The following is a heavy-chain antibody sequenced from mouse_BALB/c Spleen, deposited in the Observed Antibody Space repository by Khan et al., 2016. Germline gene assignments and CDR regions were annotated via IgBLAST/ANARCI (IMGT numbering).Heavy chain of an antibody. CDR1: GFNIKDTY. J-gene: IGHJ3*01. V-gene: IGHV14-3*02. CDR3: ARSPYNYDVGFAY. D-gene: IGHD2-12*01. CDR2: IDPANGNT. Sequence: VQLQQSGAELVKPGASVKLSCTASGFNIKDTYMHWVKQRPEQGLEWIGRIDPANGNTKYDPKFQGKATITADTSSNTAYRQLSILTSEDTAVYYCARSPYNYDVGFAYWGQGTLVTLSA.